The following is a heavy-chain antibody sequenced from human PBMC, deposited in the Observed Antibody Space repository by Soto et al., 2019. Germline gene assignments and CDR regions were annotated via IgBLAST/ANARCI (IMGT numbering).Heavy chain of an antibody. CDR3: GGGGSAKLIHYPSWYYYGMDV. Sequence: QMQLVQSGPEVKKPGTSVKVSCKASGFTFRDSAVQWVRQARGQRLEWMGWIVVGSAKTNYADRFRERVTITRDTSKSKAYMELTGLKSEDTAVYYCGGGGSAKLIHYPSWYYYGMDVWGQGTTVSVSS. V-gene: IGHV1-58*01. J-gene: IGHJ6*02. CDR1: GFTFRDSA. D-gene: IGHD1-26*01. CDR2: IVVGSAKT.